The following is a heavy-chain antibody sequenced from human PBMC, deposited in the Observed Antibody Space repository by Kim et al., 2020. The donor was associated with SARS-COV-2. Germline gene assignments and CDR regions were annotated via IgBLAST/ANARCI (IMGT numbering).Heavy chain of an antibody. Sequence: QKFQGRVTITADESTSTAYMELSSLRSEDTAVYYCARDDTPYRVYATLDYWGQGTLVTVSS. V-gene: IGHV1-69*01. D-gene: IGHD2-8*01. J-gene: IGHJ4*02. CDR3: ARDDTPYRVYATLDY.